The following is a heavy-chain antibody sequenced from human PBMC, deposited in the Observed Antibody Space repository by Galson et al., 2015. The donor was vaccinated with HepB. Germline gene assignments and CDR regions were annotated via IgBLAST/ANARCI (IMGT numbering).Heavy chain of an antibody. Sequence: SLRLSCAASGFIFNSYSMNWVRQAPGKGLEWISYISSGSSTIDYADSVKGRFTINRDNAKNSLYLQMNSLRAEDTAVYYCARETYYDSRGFPVFDYWGQGTLVTVSS. D-gene: IGHD3-22*01. CDR3: ARETYYDSRGFPVFDY. CDR1: GFIFNSYS. J-gene: IGHJ4*02. V-gene: IGHV3-48*04. CDR2: ISSGSSTI.